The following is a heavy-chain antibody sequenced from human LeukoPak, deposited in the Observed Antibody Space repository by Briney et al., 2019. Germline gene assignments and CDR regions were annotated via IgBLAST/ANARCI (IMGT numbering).Heavy chain of an antibody. CDR3: ATLGYSYGFGGYYGMDV. D-gene: IGHD5-18*01. CDR1: GYTLTELS. V-gene: IGHV1-24*01. J-gene: IGHJ6*02. CDR2: FDPEDGET. Sequence: EASVKVSCKVSGYTLTELSMHWVRQAPGKGLEWMGGFDPEDGETIYAQKFQGRVTMTEDTSTDTAYMELSSLRSEDTAVYYCATLGYSYGFGGYYGMDVWGQGTTVTVSS.